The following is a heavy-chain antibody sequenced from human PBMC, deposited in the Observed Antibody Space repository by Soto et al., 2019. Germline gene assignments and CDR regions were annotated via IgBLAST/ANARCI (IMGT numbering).Heavy chain of an antibody. J-gene: IGHJ6*02. CDR2: VNDSGSS. CDR1: GGSVSSGRYS. D-gene: IGHD7-27*01. CDR3: ARAPPNGDQDV. Sequence: SETLCRTCTVSGGSVSSGRYSWSWIRQPPGKGLGWFGDVNDSGSSNYTPSRKGRVTISLGTSKYQFSLKLSCVTAAATPVYYCARAPPNGDQDVWGQANTGSVSS. V-gene: IGHV4-61*01.